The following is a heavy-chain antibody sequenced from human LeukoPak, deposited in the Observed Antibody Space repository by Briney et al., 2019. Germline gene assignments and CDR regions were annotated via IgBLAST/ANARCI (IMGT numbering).Heavy chain of an antibody. CDR1: GGSISSGSYY. CDR2: IYTSGST. D-gene: IGHD2-2*01. CDR3: ARDIVVVPAALNPADAFDI. J-gene: IGHJ3*02. V-gene: IGHV4-61*02. Sequence: PSETLSLTCTVSGGSISSGSYYWSWIRQPAGKGLEWIGRIYTSGSTNYNPSLKSRVTISVDTSKNQFSLKLSSVTAADTAAYYCARDIVVVPAALNPADAFDIWGQGTMVTVSS.